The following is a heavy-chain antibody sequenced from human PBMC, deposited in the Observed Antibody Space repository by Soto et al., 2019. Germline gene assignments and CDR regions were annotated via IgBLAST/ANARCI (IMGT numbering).Heavy chain of an antibody. CDR1: GGTFSAYA. V-gene: IGHV1-69*06. CDR3: AGPGFGGYTDS. D-gene: IGHD3-16*02. Sequence: QVHLVQSGAEVKKPGSSVRVSCKASGGTFSAYAFTWVRQAPGQGLEWMGQIIAVFGTADYAQKFQGRVTITADKSTSTAYMELNSLTSEDTAVYYCAGPGFGGYTDSWGQGTLVTVSS. CDR2: IIAVFGTA. J-gene: IGHJ5*02.